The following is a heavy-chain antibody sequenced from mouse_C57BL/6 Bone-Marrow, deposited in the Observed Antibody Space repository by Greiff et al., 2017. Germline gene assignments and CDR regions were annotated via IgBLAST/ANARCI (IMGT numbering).Heavy chain of an antibody. CDR1: GFTFSSYA. CDR3: TRDPPLYGNYEKGAMDY. V-gene: IGHV5-9-1*02. Sequence: DVMLVESGEGLVKPGGSLKLSCAASGFTFSSYAMSWVRQTPEKRLEWVAYISSGGDYIYYADTVKGRFTISRDNARNTLYLQMSSLKSEDTAMYYCTRDPPLYGNYEKGAMDYWGQGTSVTVSS. CDR2: ISSGGDYI. J-gene: IGHJ4*01. D-gene: IGHD2-1*01.